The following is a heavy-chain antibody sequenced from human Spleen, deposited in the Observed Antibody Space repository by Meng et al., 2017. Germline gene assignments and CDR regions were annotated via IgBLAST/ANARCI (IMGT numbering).Heavy chain of an antibody. J-gene: IGHJ4*02. CDR3: AAYDPPTFDY. CDR2: ISDSGTT. D-gene: IGHD1-1*01. CDR1: GGSISSGGYY. V-gene: IGHV4-31*03. Sequence: VNPAQPLPLPCTVPGGSISSGGYYWSWTPQHPGKGLAWIGSGLGLEWIGYISDSGTTYSNPSLKSRVTISVDTSKNQFSLKLTSMTAADTAVYYCAAYDPPTFDYWGQGTLVTVSS.